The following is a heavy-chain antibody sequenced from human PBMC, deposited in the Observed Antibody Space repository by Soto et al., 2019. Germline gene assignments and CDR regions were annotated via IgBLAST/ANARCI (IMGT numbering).Heavy chain of an antibody. D-gene: IGHD2-2*01. CDR2: IYDTGISGYTPST. V-gene: IGHV4-59*01. Sequence: SETLSLTCTVSGGSITSSYWSWIRRPPGKGLEWIAYIYDTGISGYTPSTSYNPSLKSRVTMSVDTSKSQFSLKLTSVTAADTAVYYCARDGSSTANWIDPWGQGTLVTVSS. CDR1: GGSITSSY. J-gene: IGHJ5*02. CDR3: ARDGSSTANWIDP.